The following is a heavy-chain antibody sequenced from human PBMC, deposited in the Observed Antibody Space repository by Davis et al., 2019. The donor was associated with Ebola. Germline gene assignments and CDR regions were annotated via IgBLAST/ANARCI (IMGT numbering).Heavy chain of an antibody. CDR2: ISPHNGNT. D-gene: IGHD1-26*01. J-gene: IGHJ3*02. CDR1: GYPFTSSG. CDR3: ARTSIVGTTTTASDI. Sequence: ASVKVSCKTSGYPFTSSGVTWVRQAPGQGLQWMGWISPHNGNTKYAEKFQGRVTMTTDTSTGTAYMELRSLRSDDTAVYFCARTSIVGTTTTASDIWGQGTMVTVSS. V-gene: IGHV1-18*04.